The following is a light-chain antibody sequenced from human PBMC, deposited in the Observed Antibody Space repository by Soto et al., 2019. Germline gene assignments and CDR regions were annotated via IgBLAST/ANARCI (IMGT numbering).Light chain of an antibody. CDR1: SSDVGGYNY. CDR2: DVS. CDR3: NSYTSRSTYV. J-gene: IGLJ1*01. Sequence: QSVLAQPASVSGSPGQLITISCTGTSSDVGGYNYVSWYQQHPGKAPKLVIYDVSNRPSGVSNRFSGSKSGNTASLTISGLQAEDEADYYCNSYTSRSTYVFGTGTKVTVL. V-gene: IGLV2-14*01.